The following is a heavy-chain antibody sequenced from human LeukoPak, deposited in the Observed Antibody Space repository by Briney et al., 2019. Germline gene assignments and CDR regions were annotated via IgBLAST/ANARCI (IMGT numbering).Heavy chain of an antibody. Sequence: PGGSMRLSCAASGFTFSSYGMHWVRQAPGKGLEWVAVIWSNGSNKYYADSVKGRFTISRDNSKNTLYLQMNSLRAEDTAVYYCARDGLDWLHNYMDVWGKGTTVTVSS. CDR2: IWSNGSNK. D-gene: IGHD3-9*01. V-gene: IGHV3-33*01. CDR3: ARDGLDWLHNYMDV. J-gene: IGHJ6*03. CDR1: GFTFSSYG.